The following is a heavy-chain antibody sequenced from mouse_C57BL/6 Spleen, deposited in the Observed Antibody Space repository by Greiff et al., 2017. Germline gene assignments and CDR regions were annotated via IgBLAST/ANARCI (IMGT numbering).Heavy chain of an antibody. V-gene: IGHV3-6*01. D-gene: IGHD2-3*01. CDR2: ISYDGSN. CDR3: ARGGGYYDWYFDV. J-gene: IGHJ1*03. CDR1: GYSITSGYY. Sequence: EVKLMESGPGLVKPSQSLSLTCSVTGYSITSGYYWNWLRQFPGNKLEWMGYISYDGSNNYNPSLKNRISITRDTSKNQFFLKLNSVTTEDTATYYCARGGGYYDWYFDVWGTGTTVTVSS.